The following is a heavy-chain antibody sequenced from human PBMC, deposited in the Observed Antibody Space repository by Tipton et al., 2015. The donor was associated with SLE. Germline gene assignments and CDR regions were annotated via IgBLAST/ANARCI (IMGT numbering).Heavy chain of an antibody. CDR1: GGSFSGYY. J-gene: IGHJ5*02. V-gene: IGHV4-34*01. D-gene: IGHD2-2*01. Sequence: TLSLTCAVYGGSFSGYYWNWIRQPPGKGLEWIGEINHSGSTNYNPSLKSRVTISVDTSKNQFSLRLRSVTAADTAAYYCARDDEYCSSSSCYLFDPWGPGTLVTVSS. CDR2: INHSGST. CDR3: ARDDEYCSSSSCYLFDP.